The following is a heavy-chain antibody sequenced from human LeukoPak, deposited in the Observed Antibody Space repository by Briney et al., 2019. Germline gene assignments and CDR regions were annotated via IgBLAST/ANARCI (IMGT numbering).Heavy chain of an antibody. J-gene: IGHJ4*02. V-gene: IGHV3-15*01. Sequence: PGGSLRLSCAASGFTFTNAWMNWVRQAPGKGLEWVGRIKSKGDGETTDYAPPVKGRCTMSRDDSKATLYLQMNSLTAEDTAVYYCSTDLGITMIRGVIVCWGQGGLVTVYS. CDR2: IKSKGDGETT. D-gene: IGHD3-10*01. CDR1: GFTFTNAW. CDR3: STDLGITMIRGVIVC.